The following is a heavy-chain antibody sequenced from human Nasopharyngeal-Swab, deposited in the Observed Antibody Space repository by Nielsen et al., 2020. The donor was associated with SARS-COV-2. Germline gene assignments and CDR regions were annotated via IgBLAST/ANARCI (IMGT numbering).Heavy chain of an antibody. J-gene: IGHJ4*02. CDR2: INPGNGNT. CDR1: GYTFTSYA. V-gene: IGHV1-3*01. D-gene: IGHD6-13*01. Sequence: SVKVSCKASGYTFTSYAMHWVRQAPGQRLAWMGWINPGNGNTKYSQKFQGRVTITRETYASTAYMELGSLGSGDTAVYYWARNWEQLVPFDYWGQGTLVTVSS. CDR3: ARNWEQLVPFDY.